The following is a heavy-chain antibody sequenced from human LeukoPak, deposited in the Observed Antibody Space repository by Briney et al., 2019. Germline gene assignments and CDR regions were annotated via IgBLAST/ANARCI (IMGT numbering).Heavy chain of an antibody. V-gene: IGHV3-21*01. D-gene: IGHD1-26*01. CDR2: ISSSSSYI. J-gene: IGHJ3*02. Sequence: PGGSLRLSCAASGFTFSPYNMNWVRQAPGKGLEWVSSISSSSSYIYSANSMKGRFTISRDNAKNSLYLQMNSLRAEDTAVYYCARGLGVPDAFDIWGQGTMVTVSS. CDR3: ARGLGVPDAFDI. CDR1: GFTFSPYN.